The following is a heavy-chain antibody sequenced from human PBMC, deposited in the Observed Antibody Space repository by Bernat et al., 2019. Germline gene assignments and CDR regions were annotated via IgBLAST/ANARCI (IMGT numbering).Heavy chain of an antibody. CDR2: ITHSGST. V-gene: IGHV4-34*01. Sequence: QVQLQQWGAGLLKPSETLSLTCAVYGGSFSGYYWSWIRQPPGKGLEWIGEITHSGSTNYNPSFKSHVTISVDTSKNQFSLKLSSETAADTAVYYCAKVRGYYGSEIHSDYWGQGTLVTVSS. J-gene: IGHJ4*02. D-gene: IGHD3-10*01. CDR3: AKVRGYYGSEIHSDY. CDR1: GGSFSGYY.